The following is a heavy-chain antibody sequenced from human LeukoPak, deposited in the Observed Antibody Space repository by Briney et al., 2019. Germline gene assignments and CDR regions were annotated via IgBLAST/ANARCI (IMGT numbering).Heavy chain of an antibody. CDR2: ISGSGGST. J-gene: IGHJ4*02. V-gene: IGHV3-23*01. D-gene: IGHD5-24*01. Sequence: PGGSLRLSCAASGFTFSSYAMSWVRQAPGKGLEWVSAISGSGGSTYYADSVKGRFTISRDNSKNTLYLQMNSLRAEDTAVYYCAKDPGYREMATTKSGAYWGQGTLVTVSS. CDR1: GFTFSSYA. CDR3: AKDPGYREMATTKSGAY.